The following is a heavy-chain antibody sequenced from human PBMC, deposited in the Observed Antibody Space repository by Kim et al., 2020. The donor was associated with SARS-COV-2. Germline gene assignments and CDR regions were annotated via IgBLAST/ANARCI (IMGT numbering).Heavy chain of an antibody. CDR1: GYSFTSYW. D-gene: IGHD6-13*01. Sequence: GESLKISCKGSGYSFTSYWISWVRQMPGKGLEWMGRIDPSDSYTNYSPSFQGHVTISADKSISTAYLQWSSLKASDTAMYYCARQSIAAAGTLFYYYYGMDVWGQGTTVTVSS. J-gene: IGHJ6*02. V-gene: IGHV5-10-1*01. CDR3: ARQSIAAAGTLFYYYYGMDV. CDR2: IDPSDSYT.